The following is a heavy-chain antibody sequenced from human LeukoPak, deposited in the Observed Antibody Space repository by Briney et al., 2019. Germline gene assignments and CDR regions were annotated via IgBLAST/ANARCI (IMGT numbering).Heavy chain of an antibody. V-gene: IGHV3-53*01. D-gene: IGHD3-10*01. Sequence: GGSLRLSCAASGFTVSRNYMSWVRQAPGKGLEWVSFIYGDGTTYYADSVKGRFTISADNSGNTLFLQMNSLRAEDTAVYYCATGAHYSGSWGQGTLVTVSS. J-gene: IGHJ5*02. CDR1: GFTVSRNY. CDR2: IYGDGTT. CDR3: ATGAHYSGS.